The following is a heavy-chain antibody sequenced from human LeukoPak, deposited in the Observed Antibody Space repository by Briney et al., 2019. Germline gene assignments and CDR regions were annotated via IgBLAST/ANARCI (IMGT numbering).Heavy chain of an antibody. J-gene: IGHJ3*02. Sequence: GASVKVSCEAFGYTFGTSSISWVRQAPGQRLEWMGWISPNNGNTYYAQGVQGRVTMTTDTSRNTAYMELRNLRSDDTAVYFCTRVRNSDNWWGPFDIWGQGTMVTVSS. D-gene: IGHD1-1*01. V-gene: IGHV1-18*01. CDR2: ISPNNGNT. CDR3: TRVRNSDNWWGPFDI. CDR1: GYTFGTSS.